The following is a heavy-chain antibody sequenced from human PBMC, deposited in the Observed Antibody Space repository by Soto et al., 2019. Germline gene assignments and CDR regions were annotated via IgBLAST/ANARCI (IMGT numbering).Heavy chain of an antibody. CDR2: IKSKTEGGTT. Sequence: PGGSLRLSCAASGFTFSNAWMSWVRQAPGKGLEWVGRIKSKTEGGTTDYAAPVKGRFTISRDDSKNTLYLQMNSLKTEDTAVYYCTTEPPSYDYIWGSYRYEVGAFDIWGQGTMVTVSS. CDR3: TTEPPSYDYIWGSYRYEVGAFDI. CDR1: GFTFSNAW. J-gene: IGHJ3*02. V-gene: IGHV3-15*01. D-gene: IGHD3-16*02.